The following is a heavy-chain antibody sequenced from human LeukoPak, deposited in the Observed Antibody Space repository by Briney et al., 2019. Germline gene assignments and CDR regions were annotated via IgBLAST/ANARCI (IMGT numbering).Heavy chain of an antibody. Sequence: SETLSLTCTVSGGSISSYYWSWIRQPPGKGLEWIGYIYYSGSTNYNPSLKSRVTISVDTSKNQFSPKLSSVTAADTAVYYCARHRSSEQLTRFDYWGQGTLVTVSS. J-gene: IGHJ4*02. V-gene: IGHV4-59*08. D-gene: IGHD6-13*01. CDR2: IYYSGST. CDR1: GGSISSYY. CDR3: ARHRSSEQLTRFDY.